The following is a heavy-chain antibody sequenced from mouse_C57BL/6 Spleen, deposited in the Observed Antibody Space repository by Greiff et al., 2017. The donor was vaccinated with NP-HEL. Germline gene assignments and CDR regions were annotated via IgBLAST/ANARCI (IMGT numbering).Heavy chain of an antibody. CDR1: GFTFSSYA. J-gene: IGHJ2*01. V-gene: IGHV5-9-1*02. Sequence: EVKLVESGEGLVKPGGSLKLSCAASGFTFSSYAMSWVRPTPEKRLEWVAYISSGGDYIYYADTVKGRFTISRDNARNTLYLQMSSLKSEDTAMYYCTRAYYSNYFDYWGQGTTLTVSS. D-gene: IGHD2-5*01. CDR3: TRAYYSNYFDY. CDR2: ISSGGDYI.